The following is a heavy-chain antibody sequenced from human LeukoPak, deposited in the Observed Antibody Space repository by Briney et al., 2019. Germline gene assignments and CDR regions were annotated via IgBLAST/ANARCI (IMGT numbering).Heavy chain of an antibody. Sequence: SVTVSCKASGGTFSSYAISWVRQAPGQGLEWMGGIIPIFGTANYAQKFQGRVTITADESTSTAYMELSSLRSEDTAVYYCARLRKMATIYYFDYWGQGTLVTVSS. J-gene: IGHJ4*02. D-gene: IGHD5-24*01. CDR3: ARLRKMATIYYFDY. CDR1: GGTFSSYA. CDR2: IIPIFGTA. V-gene: IGHV1-69*13.